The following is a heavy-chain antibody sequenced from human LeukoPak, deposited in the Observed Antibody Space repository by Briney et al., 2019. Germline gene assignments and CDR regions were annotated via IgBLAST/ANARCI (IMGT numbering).Heavy chain of an antibody. J-gene: IGHJ4*02. V-gene: IGHV4-59*11. D-gene: IGHD3-10*01. CDR3: ARGYGSGSYYNGCFDY. CDR1: GGSISPHY. Sequence: SETLSLTCTVSGGSISPHYWAWIRQPPEKGLEWIGYFHYTGSTNYNPSLKSRVTISVDTFKNQFSLKLSSVTAADTAVYYCARGYGSGSYYNGCFDYWGQGTLVTVSS. CDR2: FHYTGST.